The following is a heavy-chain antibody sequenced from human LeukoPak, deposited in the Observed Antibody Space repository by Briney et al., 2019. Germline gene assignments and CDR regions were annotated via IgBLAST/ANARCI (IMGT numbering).Heavy chain of an antibody. J-gene: IGHJ4*02. CDR2: ISSSSSTI. CDR3: ARGRASSWCDY. V-gene: IGHV3-48*01. D-gene: IGHD6-13*01. Sequence: GGSLRLSCAASGFTLSSYSMNWVRQAPGKGLEWVSYISSSSSTIYYADSVKGRFTISRDNAKNSLYLQMNSLRAEDTAVYYCARGRASSWCDYWGQGTLVTVSS. CDR1: GFTLSSYS.